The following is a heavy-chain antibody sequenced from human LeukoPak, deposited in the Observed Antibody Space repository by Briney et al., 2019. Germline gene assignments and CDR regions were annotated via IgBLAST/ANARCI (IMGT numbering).Heavy chain of an antibody. J-gene: IGHJ4*02. V-gene: IGHV1-2*02. CDR2: INPNHGDT. CDR3: ARSPHILTGENFDY. Sequence: ASVKVSCKASGYSFTGYQMHWVRQAPGQGLEWMGWINPNHGDTNYAQKFQDRVSMTRDTSISTAYMHLSRLRSADTAVYYCARSPHILTGENFDYWGQGTLLTVSS. CDR1: GYSFTGYQ. D-gene: IGHD3-9*01.